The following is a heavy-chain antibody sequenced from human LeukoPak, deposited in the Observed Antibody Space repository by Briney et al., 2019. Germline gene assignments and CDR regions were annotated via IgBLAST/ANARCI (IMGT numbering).Heavy chain of an antibody. CDR2: IGGSGGST. J-gene: IGHJ4*02. V-gene: IGHV3-23*01. CDR1: GFTFSSYA. Sequence: GGSLRLSCAASGFTFSSYAMSWVRQAPGKGLEWVSSIGGSGGSTYYADSVKGRFTISRDNAKNTLYLQMDSLRAEDTAIYYCAKIPSATENFDYWGQGTLVMVSS. D-gene: IGHD5-12*01. CDR3: AKIPSATENFDY.